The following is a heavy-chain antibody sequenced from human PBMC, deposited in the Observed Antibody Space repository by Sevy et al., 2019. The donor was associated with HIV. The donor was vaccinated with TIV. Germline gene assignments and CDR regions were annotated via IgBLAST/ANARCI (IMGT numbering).Heavy chain of an antibody. J-gene: IGHJ6*02. CDR3: ANSRGRFDGSSWIYYYYGMDV. V-gene: IGHV3-30*18. CDR2: ISNDGSDK. Sequence: GGSLRLSCVASGFTFSSYGMHWVRQAPGKGLEWVALISNDGSDKNYVDSVKGRFTISRDNSKDTLYLQMNSLRAEETAVYYCANSRGRFDGSSWIYYYYGMDVWGQGTTVTVSS. D-gene: IGHD6-13*01. CDR1: GFTFSSYG.